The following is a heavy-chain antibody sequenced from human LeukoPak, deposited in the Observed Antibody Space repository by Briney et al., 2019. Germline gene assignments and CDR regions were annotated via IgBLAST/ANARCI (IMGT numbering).Heavy chain of an antibody. CDR2: ISSSSTII. CDR3: ARGIAARPEY. J-gene: IGHJ4*02. D-gene: IGHD6-6*01. CDR1: GFTFSSYS. V-gene: IGHV3-48*01. Sequence: GGSLRLSCAASGFTFSSYSTNWVRQAPGKGLEWVSYISSSSTIIYYADSAKGRFTISRDNAKNSLYLQMNSLRAEDTAVYYCARGIAARPEYWGQGTLVIVSS.